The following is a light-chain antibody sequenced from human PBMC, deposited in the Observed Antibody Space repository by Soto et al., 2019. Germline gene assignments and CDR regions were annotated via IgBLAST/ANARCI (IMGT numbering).Light chain of an antibody. J-gene: IGKJ2*01. V-gene: IGKV2-24*01. CDR2: MIS. CDR1: QSLVHRDGITY. Sequence: EIVMTQTPLSSRVTLGQPASISCRSSQSLVHRDGITYLSWLHQRPGQPPRLLIYMISDRFSVVPDRFSGSGAGTDFTLKISRVEAEDVGVYYCMQATQPYTFGQGTKLEIE. CDR3: MQATQPYT.